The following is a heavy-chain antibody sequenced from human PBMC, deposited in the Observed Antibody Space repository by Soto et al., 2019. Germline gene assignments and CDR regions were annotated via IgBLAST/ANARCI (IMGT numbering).Heavy chain of an antibody. Sequence: SETLSLTCTVSGGSISSSSYYWGWIRQPPGKGLEWIGSIYYSGSTYYNPSLKSRVTISVDTSKNQFSLKLSSVTAADTAVYYCERRGLWFGDYDYWGQGTLVTVSS. CDR2: IYYSGST. CDR1: GGSISSSSYY. J-gene: IGHJ4*02. D-gene: IGHD3-10*01. V-gene: IGHV4-39*01. CDR3: ERRGLWFGDYDY.